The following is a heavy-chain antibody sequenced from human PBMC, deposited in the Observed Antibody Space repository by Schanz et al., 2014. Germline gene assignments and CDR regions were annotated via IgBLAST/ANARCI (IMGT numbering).Heavy chain of an antibody. CDR2: ISDSGDTA. CDR1: GFAFTNYA. CDR3: AKGRFGELSAFDI. V-gene: IGHV3-23*01. J-gene: IGHJ3*02. D-gene: IGHD3-10*01. Sequence: EVQLLESGGGLVQPGGSLRLSCLASGFAFTNYAMSWVRQAPGKGLEWVSLISDSGDTAYYADSVKGRFTISRDNSKNTLYLQMNSLRAEATAVYYCAKGRFGELSAFDIWGQGTMVTVSS.